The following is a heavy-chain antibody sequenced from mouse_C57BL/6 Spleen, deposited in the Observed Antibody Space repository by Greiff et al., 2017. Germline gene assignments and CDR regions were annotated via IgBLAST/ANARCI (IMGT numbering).Heavy chain of an antibody. Sequence: EVKLVESGGGLVQPGGSLSLSCAASGFTFTDYYMSWVRQPPGKALEWLGFIRNKANGYTTEYSASVKGRFTISSDNSQSILYLQMNALRAEDSATYYCARYDYDYAMDYWGQGTSVTVSS. CDR3: ARYDYDYAMDY. CDR2: IRNKANGYTT. J-gene: IGHJ4*01. D-gene: IGHD2-4*01. V-gene: IGHV7-3*01. CDR1: GFTFTDYY.